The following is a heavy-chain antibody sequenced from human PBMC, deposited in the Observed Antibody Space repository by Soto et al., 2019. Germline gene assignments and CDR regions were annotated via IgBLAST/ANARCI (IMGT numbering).Heavy chain of an antibody. J-gene: IGHJ5*02. CDR3: ARLWAVAGTYWFDP. CDR2: IIPIFGTA. D-gene: IGHD6-19*01. Sequence: SVKVSCKASGGTFSSYAISWVRQAPGQGLEWMGGIIPIFGTANYAQKFQGQVTISADKSISTAYLQWSSLKASDTAMYYCARLWAVAGTYWFDPWGQGTLVTVSS. V-gene: IGHV1-69*06. CDR1: GGTFSSYA.